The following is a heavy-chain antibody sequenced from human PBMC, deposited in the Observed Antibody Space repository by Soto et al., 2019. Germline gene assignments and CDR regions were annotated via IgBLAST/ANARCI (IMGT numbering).Heavy chain of an antibody. V-gene: IGHV1-3*01. D-gene: IGHD3-22*01. CDR1: GYTFTSYA. Sequence: ASVKVSCKASGYTFTSYAMHWVRQAPGQRLEWMGWINAGNGNTKYSQKFQGRVTITSDTSASTAYMELTSLRSEDTAVYYCARDFSRVVVAPGYWGQGPLVTVS. CDR2: INAGNGNT. J-gene: IGHJ4*02. CDR3: ARDFSRVVVAPGY.